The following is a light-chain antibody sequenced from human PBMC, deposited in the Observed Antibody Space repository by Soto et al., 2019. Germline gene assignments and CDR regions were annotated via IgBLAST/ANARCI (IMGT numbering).Light chain of an antibody. CDR2: SNN. J-gene: IGLJ1*01. V-gene: IGLV1-44*01. Sequence: QSVLTQPPSASGTPGQRVTISCSGSSSNIGSNTVNWYQQLPGTAPKLLIYSNNQRPSGVPDRCSGSTSGTSASLAISGLQSEDEADYYCAAWDDSLNGYVFGTGNKVTVL. CDR3: AAWDDSLNGYV. CDR1: SSNIGSNT.